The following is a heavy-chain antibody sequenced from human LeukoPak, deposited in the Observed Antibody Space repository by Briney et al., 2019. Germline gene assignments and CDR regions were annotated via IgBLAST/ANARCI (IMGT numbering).Heavy chain of an antibody. J-gene: IGHJ4*02. Sequence: PSETLSLTCTVSGGSISSYHWSWIRQPPGKGLEWIGHTFYSGSTNYNPSLKSRVIISVDTSKNQFSLKLSSVTAADTAVYYCARTTSSGWYIEYWGQGTLVTVSS. CDR2: TFYSGST. CDR3: ARTTSSGWYIEY. CDR1: GGSISSYH. D-gene: IGHD6-19*01. V-gene: IGHV4-59*08.